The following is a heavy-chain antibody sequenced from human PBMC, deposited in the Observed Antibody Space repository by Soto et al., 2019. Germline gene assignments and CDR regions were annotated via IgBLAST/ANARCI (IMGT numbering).Heavy chain of an antibody. J-gene: IGHJ5*02. CDR1: GGTFSSYA. V-gene: IGHV1-69*04. CDR3: ARGGSGSYNGWFDP. Sequence: ASVKVSCKASGGTFSSYAISWVRQAPGQGLEWMGRIIPILGIANYAQKFQGRVTITADKSTSTAYMELSSLRSEDTAVYYCARGGSGSYNGWFDPWGQGTLVTVSS. CDR2: IIPILGIA. D-gene: IGHD3-10*01.